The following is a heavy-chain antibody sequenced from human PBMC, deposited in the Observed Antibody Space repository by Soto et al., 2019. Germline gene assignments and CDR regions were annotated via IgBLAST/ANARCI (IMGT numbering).Heavy chain of an antibody. CDR3: ARDPRGYYDSSGYYYYYYGMDV. CDR2: IYYSGST. J-gene: IGHJ6*02. Sequence: PSETLSLTCTVSGGSISSYYWSWIRQPPGKGLEWIGYIYYSGSTNYNPSLKSRVTISVDTSKNQFSLKLSSVTAADTAVYYCARDPRGYYDSSGYYYYYYGMDVWGQGTTVTVSS. CDR1: GGSISSYY. V-gene: IGHV4-59*12. D-gene: IGHD3-22*01.